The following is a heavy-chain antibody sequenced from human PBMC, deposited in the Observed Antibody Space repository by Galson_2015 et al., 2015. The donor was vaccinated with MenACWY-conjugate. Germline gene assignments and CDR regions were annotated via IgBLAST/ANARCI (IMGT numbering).Heavy chain of an antibody. CDR2: IKQDGSEK. CDR3: ARDLGFYCSRNDCYSPY. J-gene: IGHJ4*02. V-gene: IGHV3-7*03. CDR1: GFIFNNYW. D-gene: IGHD2-2*01. Sequence: SLRLSCAASGFIFNNYWMSWVRQVPGKGPEWVANIKQDGSEKYYVDSVRGRFTISRDNAKNSLYLQMNSLRAEDTAVHYCARDLGFYCSRNDCYSPYWGQGTLVTVSS.